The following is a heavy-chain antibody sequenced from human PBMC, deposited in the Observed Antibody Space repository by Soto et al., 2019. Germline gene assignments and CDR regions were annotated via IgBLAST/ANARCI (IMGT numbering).Heavy chain of an antibody. J-gene: IGHJ4*02. Sequence: QVQLVQSGAEVNKPGASVKVSCKASGYTFTSYGIIWVRQAPGQGREWMGWISAYNGNTNYAQKLQGRVTMTTDTCTSRAYIELRSLRYDDKEVYYCAKDQISIRYSSGLYERFLGTFDYWGQGTLVTVS. CDR1: GYTFTSYG. CDR2: ISAYNGNT. D-gene: IGHD6-19*01. V-gene: IGHV1-18*04. CDR3: AKDQISIRYSSGLYERFLGTFDY.